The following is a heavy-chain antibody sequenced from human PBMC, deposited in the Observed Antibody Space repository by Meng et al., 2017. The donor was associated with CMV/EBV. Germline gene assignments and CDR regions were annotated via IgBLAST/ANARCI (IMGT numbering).Heavy chain of an antibody. CDR2: IYWNDDK. J-gene: IGHJ6*02. Sequence: SGPTLVTPTETLTLTYTFSGFSLSTSGVGVGWILQPPGKALEWLALIYWNDDKRYSPSLKSRLTITKDTSKNQVVLTMTNMDPVDTATYYCAHMKEDITIFGVVRRYYGMDVWGQGTTVTVSS. CDR1: GFSLSTSGVG. V-gene: IGHV2-5*01. CDR3: AHMKEDITIFGVVRRYYGMDV. D-gene: IGHD3-3*01.